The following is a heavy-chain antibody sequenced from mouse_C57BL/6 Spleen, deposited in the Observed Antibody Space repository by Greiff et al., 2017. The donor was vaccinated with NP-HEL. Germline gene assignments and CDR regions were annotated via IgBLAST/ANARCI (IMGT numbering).Heavy chain of an antibody. V-gene: IGHV5-17*01. CDR3: ARDYGSRYYFDY. CDR2: ISSGSSTI. Sequence: EVMLVESGGGLVKPGGSLKLSCAASGFTFSDYGMHWVRQAPEKGLEWVAYISSGSSTIYYADTVKGRFTISIDNAKNTLFLQMTSLRSEDTAMYYCARDYGSRYYFDYWGQGTTLTVSS. D-gene: IGHD1-1*01. J-gene: IGHJ2*01. CDR1: GFTFSDYG.